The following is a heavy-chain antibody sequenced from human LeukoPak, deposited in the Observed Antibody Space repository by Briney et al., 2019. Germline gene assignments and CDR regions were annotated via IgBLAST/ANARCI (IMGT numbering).Heavy chain of an antibody. Sequence: SETLSLTCTVSGDSISSSSYYWGWIRQPPGKGLEWIGNIYYSGSTYYNPSLKSRVTISVDTSKNQFSLNLSSVTAADTAVYYCAGRVTIFGVVTNYYYMDVWGKGTTVTVSS. CDR1: GDSISSSSYY. CDR2: IYYSGST. CDR3: AGRVTIFGVVTNYYYMDV. D-gene: IGHD3-3*01. J-gene: IGHJ6*03. V-gene: IGHV4-39*07.